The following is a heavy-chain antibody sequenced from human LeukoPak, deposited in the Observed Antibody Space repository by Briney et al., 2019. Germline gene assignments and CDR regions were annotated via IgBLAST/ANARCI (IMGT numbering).Heavy chain of an antibody. CDR3: ARDLYSYGDRSRFKEGY. J-gene: IGHJ4*02. CDR1: GLTISNYW. CDR2: INQDGSEK. D-gene: IGHD5-18*01. Sequence: QSGGSLRLSCAAPGLTISNYWMTWVRQAPGKGLEWVANINQDGSEKYYVDSVKGRFTISRDNAKNSLYLQMNSLRAEDTAVYYCARDLYSYGDRSRFKEGYWGQGTLVTVSS. V-gene: IGHV3-7*01.